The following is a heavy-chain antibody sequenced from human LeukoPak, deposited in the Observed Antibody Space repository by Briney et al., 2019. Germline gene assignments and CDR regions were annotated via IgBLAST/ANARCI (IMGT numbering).Heavy chain of an antibody. CDR2: INWNGGST. CDR1: GFTFDDYG. D-gene: IGHD3-3*01. J-gene: IGHJ4*02. Sequence: RTGGSLRLSCAVSGFTFDDYGMSWVRQAPGKGLEWVSGINWNGGSTGYADSVKGRFTISRDNAKNSLYLQMNSLRAEDTALYHCARVREFWSGYYTFDYWGQGTLVTVSS. CDR3: ARVREFWSGYYTFDY. V-gene: IGHV3-20*01.